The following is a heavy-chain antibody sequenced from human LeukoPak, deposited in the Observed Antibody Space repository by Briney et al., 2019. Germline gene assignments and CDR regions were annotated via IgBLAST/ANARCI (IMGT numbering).Heavy chain of an antibody. CDR3: ARARWLVDY. CDR2: INPNSGGT. CDR1: GYTFTGYY. V-gene: IGHV1-2*02. J-gene: IGHJ4*02. Sequence: GASVKVSFTASGYTFTGYYMHWGRQAPGQGLEWMGLINPNSGGTNYAQKFQGRVTKTRDTSISTAYMELSRLRSDDTAVYYCARARWLVDYWGQGTLVTVSS. D-gene: IGHD6-19*01.